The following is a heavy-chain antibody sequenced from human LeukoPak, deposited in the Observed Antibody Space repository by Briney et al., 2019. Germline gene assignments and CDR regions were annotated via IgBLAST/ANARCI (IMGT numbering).Heavy chain of an antibody. CDR2: ISGSGGST. D-gene: IGHD6-19*01. J-gene: IGHJ4*02. V-gene: IGHV3-23*01. Sequence: PGGSLRLSCAASGFTFSSYAMSWVRQAPGKGLEWVSAISGSGGSTHYAHSVKGRFSISRDNSKNTLYLQMNSLRAEDTAVYYCAKGQYNSGVDLDYWGQGTLVTVSS. CDR3: AKGQYNSGVDLDY. CDR1: GFTFSSYA.